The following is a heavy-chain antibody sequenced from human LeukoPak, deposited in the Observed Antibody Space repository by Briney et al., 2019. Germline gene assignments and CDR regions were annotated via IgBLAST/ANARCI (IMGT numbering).Heavy chain of an antibody. J-gene: IGHJ6*03. CDR1: GGSISSYY. CDR3: AKDNRAFYDYYYHYYLDV. D-gene: IGHD2/OR15-2a*01. CDR2: IYTSGYI. V-gene: IGHV4-4*07. Sequence: PSETLSLTCSVPGGSISSYYWSWIRQPAGKGLEWIGRIYTSGYINYNPSLKSRVSIPVDKSKNQFSLKVTSVPAADTAVYYCAKDNRAFYDYYYHYYLDVWGKGTTATVSS.